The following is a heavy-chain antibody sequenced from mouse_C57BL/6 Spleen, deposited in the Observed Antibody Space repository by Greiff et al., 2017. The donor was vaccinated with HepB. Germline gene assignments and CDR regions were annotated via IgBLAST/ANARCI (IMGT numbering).Heavy chain of an antibody. CDR3: ARHEDYYGSSYEAWFAY. CDR1: GYTFPEYT. V-gene: IGHV1-62-2*01. CDR2: FYPGSGSI. J-gene: IGHJ3*01. D-gene: IGHD1-1*01. Sequence: VQLQQSGAELLKPGASVKLSCKASGYTFPEYTIHWVKRRSGQGLEWIGWFYPGSGSIKYNEKFKDKATLTADKSSSTVYMELSRLTSEDSAVYFCARHEDYYGSSYEAWFAYWGQGTLVTVSA.